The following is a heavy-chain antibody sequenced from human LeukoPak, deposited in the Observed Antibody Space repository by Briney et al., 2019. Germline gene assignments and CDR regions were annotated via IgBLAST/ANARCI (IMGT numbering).Heavy chain of an antibody. Sequence: SETLSLTCTVSGGSISSYYWSWIRQPPGKGLEWIGYIYYSGSTNYNPSLKSRVTISVDTSKNQFSLKLSSVTAADTAVYYCATFSYSSGWSPHYYYYMDVWGKGTTVTVSS. J-gene: IGHJ6*03. V-gene: IGHV4-59*01. CDR2: IYYSGST. CDR1: GGSISSYY. D-gene: IGHD6-19*01. CDR3: ATFSYSSGWSPHYYYYMDV.